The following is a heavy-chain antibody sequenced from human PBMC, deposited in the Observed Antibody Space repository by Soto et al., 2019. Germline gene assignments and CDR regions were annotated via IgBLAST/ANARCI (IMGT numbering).Heavy chain of an antibody. CDR2: ISGSGGST. CDR1: GFTFGSYA. J-gene: IGHJ4*02. Sequence: GGSLRLSCAASGFTFGSYAMNWVRQAPGKGLEWVSAISGSGGSTYYADSVKGRVTISRDNSKNTLYLQMNSLRAEDTAIYYCAKERATTTAFDYWGQGALVTVSS. CDR3: AKERATTTAFDY. V-gene: IGHV3-23*01. D-gene: IGHD4-17*01.